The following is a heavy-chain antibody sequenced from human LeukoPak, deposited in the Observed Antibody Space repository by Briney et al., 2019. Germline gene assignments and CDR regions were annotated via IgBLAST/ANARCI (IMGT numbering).Heavy chain of an antibody. CDR1: GGSISSYY. Sequence: SETLSLTCTVSGGSISSYYWSWIRQPPGKGLEWIGYIYYSGSTNYNPSLKSRVTISVDTSKNQFSLKLSSVTAADTAVYYCARVGSIEGALSKITMIVVATSAAFDIWGQGTMVTVSS. D-gene: IGHD3-22*01. CDR3: ARVGSIEGALSKITMIVVATSAAFDI. J-gene: IGHJ3*02. V-gene: IGHV4-59*12. CDR2: IYYSGST.